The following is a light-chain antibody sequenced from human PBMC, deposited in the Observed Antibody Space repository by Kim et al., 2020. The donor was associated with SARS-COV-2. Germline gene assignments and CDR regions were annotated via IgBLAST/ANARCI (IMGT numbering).Light chain of an antibody. CDR2: DVS. J-gene: IGLJ2*01. Sequence: QSALTQPRSVSGSPGQSVTISCTGTSSDVGGYNYVSWYQQHPGKAPKLMIYDVSKRPSGVRDRFSGSKSGNTASLTISGLQAEDEADYYCCSYAGSYTFVVFGGGTQLTVL. V-gene: IGLV2-11*01. CDR3: CSYAGSYTFVV. CDR1: SSDVGGYNY.